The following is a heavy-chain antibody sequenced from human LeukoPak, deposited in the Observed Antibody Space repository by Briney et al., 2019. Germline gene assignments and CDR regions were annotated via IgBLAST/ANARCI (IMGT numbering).Heavy chain of an antibody. CDR3: ARDPSRSCAGGNCFSS. CDR1: GGSFSGYY. Sequence: PSETLSLTCAVYGGSFSGYYWSWIRQPPGKGLEWIGEINHSGSTNYNPSLKSRVTISVDTSKNQFSLKLSSVTAADTAVYYCARDPSRSCAGGNCFSSWGQGTLVIVSS. D-gene: IGHD2-15*01. V-gene: IGHV4-34*01. CDR2: INHSGST. J-gene: IGHJ5*02.